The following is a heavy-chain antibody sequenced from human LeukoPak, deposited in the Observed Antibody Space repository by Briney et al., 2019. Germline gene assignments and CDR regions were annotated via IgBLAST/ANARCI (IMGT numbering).Heavy chain of an antibody. J-gene: IGHJ3*02. D-gene: IGHD6-13*01. CDR3: AKDAISAAARGDAFDI. Sequence: RGGSLRLSCADSGITFSSYAMSWVRQAPGKGLEWVSGISISGGSTFYADSVKGRFTISKDISKNTLYLQMNSLRAEDTAVYHCAKDAISAAARGDAFDIWGQGTMVTVSS. CDR1: GITFSSYA. CDR2: ISISGGST. V-gene: IGHV3-23*01.